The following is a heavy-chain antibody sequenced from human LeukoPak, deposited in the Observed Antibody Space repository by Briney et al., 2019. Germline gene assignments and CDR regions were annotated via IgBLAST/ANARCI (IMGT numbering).Heavy chain of an antibody. CDR2: IKQDGSEK. CDR3: ARPQGEWLFQDY. V-gene: IGHV3-7*01. J-gene: IGHJ4*02. CDR1: GFTFSRYW. Sequence: GGSLRLSCAASGFTFSRYWMTWVRQAPGKGLEWVANIKQDGSEKYYVDSVKGRFTISRDNAKNSLYLQMNSLRAEDTAVYYCARPQGEWLFQDYWGQGTLVTVSS. D-gene: IGHD3-3*01.